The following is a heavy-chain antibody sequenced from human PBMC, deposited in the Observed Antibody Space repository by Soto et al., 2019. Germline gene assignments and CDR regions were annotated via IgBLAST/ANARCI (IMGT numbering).Heavy chain of an antibody. D-gene: IGHD5-12*01. J-gene: IGHJ4*02. CDR3: ARSPSIVATINADY. CDR2: IIPIFGTA. CDR1: GGTFSSYA. V-gene: IGHV1-69*13. Sequence: SVKVSCKASGGTFSSYAISWVRQAPGQGLEWMGGIIPIFGTANYAQKFQGRVTITADESTSTAYMELSSLRSADTAMYYCARSPSIVATINADYWGQGTLVTVSS.